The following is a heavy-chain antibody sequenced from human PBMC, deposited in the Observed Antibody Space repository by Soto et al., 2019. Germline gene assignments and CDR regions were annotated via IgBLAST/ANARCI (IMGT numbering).Heavy chain of an antibody. J-gene: IGHJ4*02. CDR2: IDVGNGNT. CDR1: GYSFATYA. CDR3: ARNVVATIQLDY. V-gene: IGHV1-3*01. Sequence: GASVKVSCKASGYSFATYAVHWVRLAPGQRLEWMGWIDVGNGNTKYSQKFQGRVTMTRDTSANTAYMELSSLTSEDTAVYYCARNVVATIQLDYWGQGTLVTVSS. D-gene: IGHD5-12*01.